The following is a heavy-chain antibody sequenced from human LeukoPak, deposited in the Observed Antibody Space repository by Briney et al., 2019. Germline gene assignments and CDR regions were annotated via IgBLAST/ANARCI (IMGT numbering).Heavy chain of an antibody. CDR2: MNPNSGNT. Sequence: VASVTVSFTASGYTFTSYDINWVRQAPGQGLEWMGWMNPNSGNTGYAQKFQGRVTMTRNTSISTAYMELSSLRSEDTAVYYCARVATMIVVVNPPPNRKYYFDYWGQGTLVTVSS. V-gene: IGHV1-8*01. CDR3: ARVATMIVVVNPPPNRKYYFDY. J-gene: IGHJ4*02. D-gene: IGHD3-22*01. CDR1: GYTFTSYD.